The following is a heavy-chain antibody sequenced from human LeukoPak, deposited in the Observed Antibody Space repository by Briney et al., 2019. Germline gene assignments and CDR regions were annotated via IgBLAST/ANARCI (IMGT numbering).Heavy chain of an antibody. J-gene: IGHJ4*02. CDR2: INHSGST. Sequence: SETLSLTCAVYGGSFSGYYWSWIRQPPGKGLEWIGEINHSGSTNYNPSLKSRVTISVDTSKNQFSLKLSSVTAADTAVYYCARSHDHLWGNYPDYWGQGTLVTVSS. CDR3: ARSHDHLWGNYPDY. V-gene: IGHV4-34*01. D-gene: IGHD3-16*02. CDR1: GGSFSGYY.